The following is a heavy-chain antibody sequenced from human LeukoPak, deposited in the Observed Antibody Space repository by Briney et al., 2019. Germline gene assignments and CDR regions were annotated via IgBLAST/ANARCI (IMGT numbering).Heavy chain of an antibody. Sequence: PRGSLRLSCSASGFTFSSYSMNWVRQVPGKGLEWVSYISGGSTIVYYADSMKGRFTISRDNANNSLYLQMNSLRDEDTALYYCAISRGYSYGLDYWGQGTLVTVSS. CDR1: GFTFSSYS. D-gene: IGHD5-18*01. J-gene: IGHJ4*02. CDR2: ISGGSTIV. V-gene: IGHV3-48*02. CDR3: AISRGYSYGLDY.